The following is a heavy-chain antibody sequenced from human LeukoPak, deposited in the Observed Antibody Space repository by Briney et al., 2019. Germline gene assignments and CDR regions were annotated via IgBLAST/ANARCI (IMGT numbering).Heavy chain of an antibody. J-gene: IGHJ4*02. Sequence: SETLSLTCTVSGVSISSGGYYWSWIRQHPGKGLDWIGEINHSGSTNYNPSLKSRVTISVDTSKNQFSLKLSSVTAADTAVYYCARGGRGGGSHNHFDYWGQGTLVTVSS. CDR2: INHSGST. CDR1: GVSISSGGYY. V-gene: IGHV4-39*07. CDR3: ARGGRGGGSHNHFDY. D-gene: IGHD2-15*01.